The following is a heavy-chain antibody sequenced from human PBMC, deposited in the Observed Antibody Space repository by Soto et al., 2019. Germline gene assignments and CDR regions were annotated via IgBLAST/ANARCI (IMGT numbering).Heavy chain of an antibody. J-gene: IGHJ6*02. Sequence: QVQLVESGGGLVKPGGSLRLSCAASGFTFSDSYMTWIRQPPGKGLEWLSYISGSGNTVYYADSVKGRFTVSRDNARNSLYLQMNSLRAEDTAVYYCAKVGGDPKGPYYYYGMDVWGQGTTVTVSS. V-gene: IGHV3-11*04. CDR2: ISGSGNTV. CDR3: AKVGGDPKGPYYYYGMDV. D-gene: IGHD1-26*01. CDR1: GFTFSDSY.